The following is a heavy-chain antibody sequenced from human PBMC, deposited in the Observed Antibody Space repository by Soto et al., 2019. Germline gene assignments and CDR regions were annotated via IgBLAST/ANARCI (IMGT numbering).Heavy chain of an antibody. J-gene: IGHJ6*02. CDR2: ISGSGGST. CDR1: GFTFSSYA. Sequence: GGSLRLSCAASGFTFSSYAMSWVRQAPGKGLEWVSAISGSGGSTYYADSVKGRFTISRDNSKNTLYLQMNSLRAEDTAVYYCAKPPDSSGYYVYYYYGMDVWGQGTTVTVSS. D-gene: IGHD3-22*01. CDR3: AKPPDSSGYYVYYYYGMDV. V-gene: IGHV3-23*01.